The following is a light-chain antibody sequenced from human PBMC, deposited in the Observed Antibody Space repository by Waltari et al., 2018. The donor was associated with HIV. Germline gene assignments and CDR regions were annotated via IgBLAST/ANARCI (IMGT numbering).Light chain of an antibody. Sequence: SFVLTQPPSVSVAPGKTARIPCGGDNIGSKSVHWYQQRPGQAPVLVISYDSDRPSGIPERFSGSNSDNTATLTISRVEAGDEADYFCQVWDSTSDHVVFGGGTKLTVL. CDR1: NIGSKS. V-gene: IGLV3-21*04. CDR2: YDS. J-gene: IGLJ3*02. CDR3: QVWDSTSDHVV.